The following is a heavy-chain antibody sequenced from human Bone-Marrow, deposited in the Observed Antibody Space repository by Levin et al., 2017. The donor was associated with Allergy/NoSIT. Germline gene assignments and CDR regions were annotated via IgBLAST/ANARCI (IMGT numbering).Heavy chain of an antibody. CDR1: GYTFIDYA. CDR2: ISAHNGNT. J-gene: IGHJ6*02. CDR3: ARGDCTSTSCYLPGYYGMDV. V-gene: IGHV1-18*01. D-gene: IGHD2-2*01. Sequence: GPVKVSCKASGYTFIDYAISWVRQAPGQGLEWMGWISAHNGNTNYAQKLQGRVTMTTETPTSTAYMELRSLRSDDTAVYYCARGDCTSTSCYLPGYYGMDVWGQGTTVTVSS.